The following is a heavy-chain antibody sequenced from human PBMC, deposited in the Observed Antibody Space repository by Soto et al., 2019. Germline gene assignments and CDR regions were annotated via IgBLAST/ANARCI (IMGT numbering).Heavy chain of an antibody. J-gene: IGHJ4*02. V-gene: IGHV3-48*01. D-gene: IGHD6-6*01. CDR3: ARDIAARY. Sequence: PGGSLRLSCAASGFTFSSYSMNWVRQAPGKGLEWVSYISSSSSTIYYADSVKGRFTISRHNSKNTLYLQMNSLRAEDTAVYYCARDIAARYWGQGTLVTVSS. CDR1: GFTFSSYS. CDR2: ISSSSSTI.